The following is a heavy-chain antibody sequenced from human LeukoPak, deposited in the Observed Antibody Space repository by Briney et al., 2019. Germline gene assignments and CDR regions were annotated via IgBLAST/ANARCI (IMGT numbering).Heavy chain of an antibody. CDR2: IRYDGSNK. D-gene: IGHD5-18*01. CDR1: GFTFSSYG. Sequence: GGSLRLSCAASGFTFSSYGMHWVRQAPGKGLEWVAFIRYDGSNKYYADSVKGRFTISRDNSKNTLYLQMNSLRAEDTAVYSCAKDEARGYSYGSTLDYWGQGTLVTVSS. V-gene: IGHV3-30*02. CDR3: AKDEARGYSYGSTLDY. J-gene: IGHJ4*02.